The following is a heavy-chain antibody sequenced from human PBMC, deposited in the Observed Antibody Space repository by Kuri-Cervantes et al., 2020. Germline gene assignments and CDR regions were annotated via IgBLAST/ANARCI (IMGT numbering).Heavy chain of an antibody. D-gene: IGHD2-2*01. Sequence: ASVKVSCKASGYTFTSYYMHWVRQAPGQGLEWMGIINPSGGSTSYAQKFQGRVTMTRDTSTSTVYMELSSLRSEDTAVYYCARAPGSRGVVPAAFDIWGQGTMVTVSS. V-gene: IGHV1-46*01. CDR2: INPSGGST. CDR1: GYTFTSYY. J-gene: IGHJ3*02. CDR3: ARAPGSRGVVPAAFDI.